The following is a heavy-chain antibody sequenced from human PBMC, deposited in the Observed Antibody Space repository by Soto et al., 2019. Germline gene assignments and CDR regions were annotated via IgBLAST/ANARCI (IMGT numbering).Heavy chain of an antibody. V-gene: IGHV4-34*01. CDR1: GGSFSDYY. Sequence: SETLSLTCAVYGGSFSDYYWSWIRQPPGKGLEWIGEINHRGSTNYNPSLKSRVTISVDTSKNQFSLNLSSVTAADTAVYYCARTVKYCSGGSCYYFDYWGQGTLVTVSS. CDR2: INHRGST. D-gene: IGHD2-15*01. J-gene: IGHJ4*02. CDR3: ARTVKYCSGGSCYYFDY.